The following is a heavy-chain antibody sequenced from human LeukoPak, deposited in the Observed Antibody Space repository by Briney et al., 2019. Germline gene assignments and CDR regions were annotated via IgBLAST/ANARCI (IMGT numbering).Heavy chain of an antibody. CDR3: ARDRYNESWFKY. CDR2: FYYSGST. J-gene: IGHJ4*02. V-gene: IGHV4-39*07. D-gene: IGHD3-16*02. Sequence: SETLSLTCTVSAGSVSNGPYYWGWIRQPPGKGLEWIGTFYYSGSTDYNPSLKSRVTISVDTSKNQLSLKLTSVTAADTAIYYCARDRYNESWFKYWGQGTLVTVSS. CDR1: AGSVSNGPYY.